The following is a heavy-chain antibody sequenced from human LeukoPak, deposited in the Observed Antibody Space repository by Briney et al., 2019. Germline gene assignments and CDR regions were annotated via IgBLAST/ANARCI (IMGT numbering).Heavy chain of an antibody. J-gene: IGHJ4*02. CDR3: AKRGVVIRVILVGFHKEANYFDS. D-gene: IGHD3-22*01. V-gene: IGHV3-23*01. CDR1: GITLSNYG. CDR2: ISGRGGST. Sequence: GGSLRLSCAVSGITLSNYGMSWVRQAPGKGLEWVAGISGRGGSTNYADSVKGRFTISRDNLKNTLYLQMHSLRAEDTAVYFCAKRGVVIRVILVGFHKEANYFDSWGQGALVTVSS.